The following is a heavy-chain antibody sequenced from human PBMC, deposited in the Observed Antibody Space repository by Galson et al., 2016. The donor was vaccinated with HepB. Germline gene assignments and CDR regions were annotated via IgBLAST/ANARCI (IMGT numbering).Heavy chain of an antibody. CDR3: ARYGDEAGWNFQH. D-gene: IGHD6-19*01. CDR2: ISGYNGNR. J-gene: IGHJ1*01. V-gene: IGHV1-18*01. Sequence: SVKVSCKASGYTFTSYGISWVRQAPGQGLEWMGWISGYNGNRNYAQKIQGRVTMTTDTSTSTAYMELRSLISDDTAVYYCARYGDEAGWNFQHWGQGTLVTVSS. CDR1: GYTFTSYG.